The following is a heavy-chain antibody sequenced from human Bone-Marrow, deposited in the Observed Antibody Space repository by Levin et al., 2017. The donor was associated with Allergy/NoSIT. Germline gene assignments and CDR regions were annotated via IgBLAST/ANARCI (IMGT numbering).Heavy chain of an antibody. D-gene: IGHD5-12*01. J-gene: IGHJ4*02. CDR1: GFTFSSYW. CDR2: IKQDGSEK. Sequence: GESLKISCATSGFTFSSYWMTWVRQAPGKGLEWVANIKQDGSEKYYVDSVKGRFTISRDNAKNSLYLQMNSLRAEDTAVYYCDSGYGYWGQGTLVTVSS. CDR3: DSGYGY. V-gene: IGHV3-7*02.